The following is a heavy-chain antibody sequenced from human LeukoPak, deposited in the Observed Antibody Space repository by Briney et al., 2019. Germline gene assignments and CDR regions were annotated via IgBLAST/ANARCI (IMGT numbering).Heavy chain of an antibody. CDR2: ITGSGGNT. Sequence: ERSLRLSCAASGFTFSNYAMSWVRQAPGKGLEWVSAITGSGGNTYYADSVKGRFTISRDSSKNTVFLQMNSLRAEDTAVYYCAKWGDYDVLTGYYVSDYWGQGTLVTVSS. V-gene: IGHV3-23*01. D-gene: IGHD3-9*01. CDR1: GFTFSNYA. J-gene: IGHJ4*02. CDR3: AKWGDYDVLTGYYVSDY.